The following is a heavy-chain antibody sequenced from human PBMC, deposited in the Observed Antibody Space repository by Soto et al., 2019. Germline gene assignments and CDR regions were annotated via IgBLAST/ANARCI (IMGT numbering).Heavy chain of an antibody. CDR3: AKETLGIRDGVDAFDI. J-gene: IGHJ3*02. Sequence: GGSLRLSCAASGFTFSSYGMHWVRQAPGKGLEWVAVISYDGSNKYYADSVKGRFTISRDNSKNTLYLQMNSLRAEDTAVYYCAKETLGIRDGVDAFDIRGQGTMVTVSS. CDR2: ISYDGSNK. CDR1: GFTFSSYG. D-gene: IGHD6-13*01. V-gene: IGHV3-30*18.